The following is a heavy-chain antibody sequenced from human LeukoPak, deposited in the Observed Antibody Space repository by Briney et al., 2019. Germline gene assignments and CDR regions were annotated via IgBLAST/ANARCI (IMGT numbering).Heavy chain of an antibody. CDR2: ISGSGGST. CDR3: AKDRSNSWAIDY. CDR1: GFTFSSYA. J-gene: IGHJ4*02. V-gene: IGHV3-23*01. D-gene: IGHD6-13*01. Sequence: GGSLRLSCAASGFTFSSYAMSWVRQAPGKGLEWVSGISGSGGSTYCADSVKGRFTISRDNSKNTLYLQMNSLRGEDTAVYYCAKDRSNSWAIDYWGQGSQVTVSS.